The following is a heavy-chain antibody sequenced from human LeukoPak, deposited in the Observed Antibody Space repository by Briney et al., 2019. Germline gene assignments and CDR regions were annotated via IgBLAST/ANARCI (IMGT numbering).Heavy chain of an antibody. V-gene: IGHV1-2*02. CDR3: AREWGYVWGSYRDYYFDY. Sequence: ASVKVSCKTSGYTFNHYYIHWVRQAPGQGLEWLGCISPNSGGTQYAQKFQGRVTTTRDTSISTADMELSRLRSDDTAIYYCAREWGYVWGSYRDYYFDYWGQGTLVTVSS. J-gene: IGHJ4*02. D-gene: IGHD3-16*02. CDR2: ISPNSGGT. CDR1: GYTFNHYY.